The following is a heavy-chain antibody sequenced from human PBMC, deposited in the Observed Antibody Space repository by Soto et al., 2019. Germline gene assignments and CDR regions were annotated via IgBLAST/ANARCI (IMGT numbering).Heavy chain of an antibody. CDR3: ARIGYCSGGSCDDY. V-gene: IGHV1-8*01. Sequence: ASAKVSCKASGYTFTSYDINWVRQATGQGLEWMGWMNPNSGNTGYAQKFQGRVTMTRNTSISTAYMELSSLRSEDTAVYYCARIGYCSGGSCDDYWSQGTLVTVSS. CDR2: MNPNSGNT. CDR1: GYTFTSYD. J-gene: IGHJ4*02. D-gene: IGHD2-15*01.